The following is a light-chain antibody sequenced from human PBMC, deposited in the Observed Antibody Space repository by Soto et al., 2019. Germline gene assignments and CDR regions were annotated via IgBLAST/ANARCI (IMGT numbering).Light chain of an antibody. V-gene: IGLV2-14*03. Sequence: QSVLTQPASVSGSPGQXITISCTGTSSDVGGYNYVSWYQQHPGKAPKLMIYYVSHRPSGVSNRFSGSKSGNTASLTISGLQAEDEADYYCSSYTSINSYVFGTGTKVTVL. CDR2: YVS. CDR3: SSYTSINSYV. J-gene: IGLJ1*01. CDR1: SSDVGGYNY.